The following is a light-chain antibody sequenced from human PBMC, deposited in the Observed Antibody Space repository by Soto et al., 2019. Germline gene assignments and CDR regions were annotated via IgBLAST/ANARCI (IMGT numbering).Light chain of an antibody. CDR1: QSVSSNY. CDR3: QHYGTSRVT. CDR2: GAS. J-gene: IGKJ3*01. V-gene: IGKV3-20*01. Sequence: EIVLTQSPGTLSLSPGERATLSCRASQSVSSNYLAWYQQKPGQAPRLLIYGASSRATGVPDRFSGSGSGPYFSLTISRLEPEDFAVYSCQHYGTSRVTFGPGTKVDIK.